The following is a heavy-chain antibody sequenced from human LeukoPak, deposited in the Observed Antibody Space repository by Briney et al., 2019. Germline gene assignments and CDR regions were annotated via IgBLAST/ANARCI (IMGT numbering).Heavy chain of an antibody. D-gene: IGHD5-12*01. CDR3: AKDRYSGLDAFDI. CDR2: INWNSGSI. V-gene: IGHV3-9*01. Sequence: PGGSLRLSCAASGFTFSSYSMNWVRQAPGKGLEWVSGINWNSGSIGYADSVKGRFTISRDNAKNSLYLQMNSLRAEDTALYYCAKDRYSGLDAFDIWGQGTMVTVSS. J-gene: IGHJ3*02. CDR1: GFTFSSYS.